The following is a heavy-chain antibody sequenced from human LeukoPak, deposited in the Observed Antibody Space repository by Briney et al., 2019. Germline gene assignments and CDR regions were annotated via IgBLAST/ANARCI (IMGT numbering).Heavy chain of an antibody. CDR2: IYYSGST. J-gene: IGHJ6*03. V-gene: IGHV4-59*01. Sequence: PSETLSLTCTVSGGSISNYYWGWIRQPPGKGLEWIGYIYYSGSTNYNPSLKSRVTLSVDTSKNQFSLKLSSVTAADTAVYYCARVPAGPPYHYMNVWGKGTTVTVSS. CDR1: GGSISNYY. CDR3: ARVPAGPPYHYMNV.